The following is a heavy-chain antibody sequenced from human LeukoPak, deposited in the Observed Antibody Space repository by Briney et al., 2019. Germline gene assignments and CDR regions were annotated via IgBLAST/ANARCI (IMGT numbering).Heavy chain of an antibody. CDR3: ARSSSGVYIQ. V-gene: IGHV3-74*01. J-gene: IGHJ4*02. CDR2: ISGDGSSI. CDR1: GFTFSNYY. D-gene: IGHD2-15*01. Sequence: GGSLRLSCVASGFTFSNYYMHWVRQVPGKGPVWVSRISGDGSSILYADSVKGRFTFSRDNAKNSLYVQMNSLRADDSAVYYCARSSSGVYIQWGQGTLVTVSS.